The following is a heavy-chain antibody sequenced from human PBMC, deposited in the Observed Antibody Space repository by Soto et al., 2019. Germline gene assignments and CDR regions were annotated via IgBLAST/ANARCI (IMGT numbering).Heavy chain of an antibody. CDR3: ARGFGIAAAGTSPLSDY. D-gene: IGHD6-13*01. V-gene: IGHV3-30-3*01. J-gene: IGHJ4*02. Sequence: PGGSLRLSCAASGFTFSSYAMHWVRQAPGKGLEWVAVISYDGSNKYYADSVKGRFTVSRDNSKNTLYLQMNSLRAEDTAVYYCARGFGIAAAGTSPLSDYWGQGTLVTVSS. CDR2: ISYDGSNK. CDR1: GFTFSSYA.